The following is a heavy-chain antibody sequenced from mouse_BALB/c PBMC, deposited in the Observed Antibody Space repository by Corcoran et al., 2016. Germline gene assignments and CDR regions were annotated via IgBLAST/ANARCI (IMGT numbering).Heavy chain of an antibody. J-gene: IGHJ3*01. CDR2: ISYDGSN. V-gene: IGHV3-6*02. Sequence: DVQLQESGPGLVKPSQSLSLTCSVTGYSITSGYYWNWIRQFPGNKLEWMGYISYDGSNNYNPSLKNRISITRDTSKNQFFLKLNSVTTEDTATYYCARSYDGYYVSSFAYWGQGTLVTVSA. D-gene: IGHD2-3*01. CDR3: ARSYDGYYVSSFAY. CDR1: GYSITSGYY.